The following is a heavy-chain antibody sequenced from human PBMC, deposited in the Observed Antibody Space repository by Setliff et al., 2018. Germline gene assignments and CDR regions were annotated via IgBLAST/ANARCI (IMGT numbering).Heavy chain of an antibody. J-gene: IGHJ2*01. CDR1: GFTFSNYY. Sequence: GSLRLSCAASGFTFSNYYMTWIRQAPGKGLEWISYIHDSGNPTYYVDSVKGRFTISRDNAKNSLYLRMNSLRAGDTAVYYCARVAGRGRYWYFDLWGRGTLVTAPQ. CDR2: IHDSGNPT. V-gene: IGHV3-11*04. CDR3: ARVAGRGRYWYFDL.